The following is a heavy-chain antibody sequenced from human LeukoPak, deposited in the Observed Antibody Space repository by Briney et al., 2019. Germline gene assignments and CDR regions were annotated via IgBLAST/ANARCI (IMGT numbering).Heavy chain of an antibody. CDR1: GFTFRNCW. V-gene: IGHV3-74*01. J-gene: IGHJ4*02. CDR3: ARADGSHYGLKDY. Sequence: PGGSLRLSCAASGFTFRNCWMHWGRQVPGKGLVWVSRISPDGTSKSYADSVKGRFTISRDNAKNTLSLQMNSLRAEDTALYYCARADGSHYGLKDYWGQGTLVTVSS. D-gene: IGHD1-26*01. CDR2: ISPDGTSK.